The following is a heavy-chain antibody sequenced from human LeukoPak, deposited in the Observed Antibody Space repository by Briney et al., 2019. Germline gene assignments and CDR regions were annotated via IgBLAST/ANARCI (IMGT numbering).Heavy chain of an antibody. D-gene: IGHD3-3*01. CDR3: ARDRVVNFWSGYYYYYYGMDV. J-gene: IGHJ6*02. V-gene: IGHV4-59*01. CDR1: GGSISSYY. Sequence: SETLSLTCTVSGGSISSYYWSWIRQPPGKGLEWIGYIYYSGSTNYNPSLKSRVTISVDTSKNQFSLKLSSVTAADMAVYYCARDRVVNFWSGYYYYYYGMDVWGQGTTVTVSS. CDR2: IYYSGST.